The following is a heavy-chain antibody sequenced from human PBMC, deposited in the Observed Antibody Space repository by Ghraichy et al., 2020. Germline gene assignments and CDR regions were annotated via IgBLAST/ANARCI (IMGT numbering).Heavy chain of an antibody. D-gene: IGHD3-22*01. CDR1: GYTFSSYS. Sequence: GGSLRLSCAASGYTFSSYSMNWVRQAPGKGLEWVSSISSSSSYIYYADSVKGRFTISRDNAKNSLYLQMNSLRAEDTAVYYCARDATYDSSGYYLDYWGQGTLVTVSS. J-gene: IGHJ4*02. CDR2: ISSSSSYI. CDR3: ARDATYDSSGYYLDY. V-gene: IGHV3-21*01.